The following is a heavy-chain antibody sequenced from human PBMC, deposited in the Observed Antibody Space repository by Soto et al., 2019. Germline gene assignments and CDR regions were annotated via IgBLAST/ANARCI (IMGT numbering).Heavy chain of an antibody. CDR3: TRDPSTGNADY. CDR2: VDKSGSNT. CDR1: GFTFSNYA. Sequence: LRLSCAASGFTFSNYAMNWVRQAPGKGLEWVATVDKSGSNTHYADSVKGRFTISRDNSQNILYVQMHSLRAEDTALYYCTRDPSTGNADYWGPGTLVTVSS. J-gene: IGHJ4*02. D-gene: IGHD3-9*01. V-gene: IGHV3-23*05.